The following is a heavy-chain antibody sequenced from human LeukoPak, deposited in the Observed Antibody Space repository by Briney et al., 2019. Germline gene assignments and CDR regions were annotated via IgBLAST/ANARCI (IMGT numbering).Heavy chain of an antibody. J-gene: IGHJ4*02. D-gene: IGHD1-26*01. CDR1: GFTFSSYG. Sequence: AGGSLRLSCAASGFTFSSYGMHWVRQAPGKGLEWVAVISYDGSNKYYADSVKGRFTISRDNSKNTLYLQMNSLRAEDTAVYYCAKDLYGPSGSYFFGVLSRWGSRGLFDYWGQGTLVTVSS. CDR3: AKDLYGPSGSYFFGVLSRWGSRGLFDY. CDR2: ISYDGSNK. V-gene: IGHV3-30*18.